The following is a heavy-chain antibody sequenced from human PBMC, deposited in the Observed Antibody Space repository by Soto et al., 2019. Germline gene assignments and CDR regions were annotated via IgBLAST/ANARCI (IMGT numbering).Heavy chain of an antibody. CDR1: EFSFSSYV. J-gene: IGHJ1*01. CDR2: IYSGGST. D-gene: IGHD3-22*01. V-gene: IGHV3-53*01. Sequence: GGSLRLSCAASEFSFSSYVMHWVRQAPGKGLEWVSVIYSGGSTYYADSVKGRFTISRDNSKNTLYLQMNSLRAEDTAVYYCAIGANYYDSSGYYLGYFQHWGQGTQVTVSS. CDR3: AIGANYYDSSGYYLGYFQH.